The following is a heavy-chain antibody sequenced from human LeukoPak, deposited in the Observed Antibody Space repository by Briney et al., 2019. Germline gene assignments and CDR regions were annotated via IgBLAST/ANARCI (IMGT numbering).Heavy chain of an antibody. CDR2: IIPIFGTA. V-gene: IGHV1-69*13. CDR3: ARGICGGDCYTNWFDP. Sequence: ASVKVSCKXSGGTFSSYAISWVRQAPGQGLEWMGGIIPIFGTANYAQKFQGRVTITADESTCTAYMELSSLRSEDTAVYYCARGICGGDCYTNWFDPWGQGTLVTVSS. J-gene: IGHJ5*02. CDR1: GGTFSSYA. D-gene: IGHD2-21*01.